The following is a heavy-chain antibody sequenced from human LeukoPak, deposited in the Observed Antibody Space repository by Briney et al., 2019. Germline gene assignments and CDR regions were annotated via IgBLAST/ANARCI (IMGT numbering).Heavy chain of an antibody. CDR2: ISFDGSNK. CDR1: GFIFSHYG. Sequence: GGSLRLSCAASGFIFSHYGMHWVRQAPGKGLEWVAVISFDGSNKYYADSVKGRFTISSDNSKNTLYLQMNSLRAEDTAVYYCAKVIFACSSASCSNYYYYGVDVWGQGTTVIVSS. CDR3: AKVIFACSSASCSNYYYYGVDV. V-gene: IGHV3-30*18. J-gene: IGHJ6*02. D-gene: IGHD2-2*01.